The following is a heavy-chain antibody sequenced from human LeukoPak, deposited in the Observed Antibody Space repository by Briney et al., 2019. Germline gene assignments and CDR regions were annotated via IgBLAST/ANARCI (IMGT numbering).Heavy chain of an antibody. Sequence: GGSLRLSCAASGFTFSSYAMSWVRQAPGKGLEWVSAISGSGGSTYYGASVKGRFTISRDNSKNTLNLQMNSLRAEDTAVYYCATSKYSGSYWGQGTLVTVSS. CDR2: ISGSGGST. CDR1: GFTFSSYA. V-gene: IGHV3-23*01. D-gene: IGHD1-26*01. CDR3: ATSKYSGSY. J-gene: IGHJ4*02.